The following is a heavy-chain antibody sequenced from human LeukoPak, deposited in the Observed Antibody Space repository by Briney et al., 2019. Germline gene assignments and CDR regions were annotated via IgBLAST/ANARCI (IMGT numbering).Heavy chain of an antibody. V-gene: IGHV4-59*08. CDR2: IYYSGST. CDR1: GGSISSYY. D-gene: IGHD3-22*01. CDR3: ARQPYDSSGYYSNWYFDL. J-gene: IGHJ2*01. Sequence: SETLSLTCTVSGGSISSYYWSWIRQPPGKGLEWIGYIYYSGSTNYNPSLKSRVTISVDTPKNRFSLRLNSVTAADTAVYYCARQPYDSSGYYSNWYFDLWGRGTLVTVSS.